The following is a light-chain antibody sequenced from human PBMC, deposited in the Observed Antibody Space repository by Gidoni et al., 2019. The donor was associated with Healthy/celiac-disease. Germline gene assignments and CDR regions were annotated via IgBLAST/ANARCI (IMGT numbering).Light chain of an antibody. CDR3: QQSYSNLLT. CDR2: AAS. CDR1: QSISSY. V-gene: IGKV1-39*01. Sequence: DIQMTQSPSSLSASVGARVTSTCRSSQSISSYLNWYQQKPGKAPKLLIYAASSLQSGVPARFSGSGSGTDFTLTISSLQPEDFATYYCQQSYSNLLTFGGGTKVEIK. J-gene: IGKJ4*01.